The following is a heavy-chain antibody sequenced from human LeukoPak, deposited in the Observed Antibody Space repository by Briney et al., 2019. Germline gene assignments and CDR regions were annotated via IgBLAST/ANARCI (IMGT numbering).Heavy chain of an antibody. Sequence: PGGSLRLSCAASGFTFSSYWMSWVRQAPGKGLEWVANIKQDGSEKYYVDSVKGRFTISRDNAKNSLYLQMNSLGAEDTAVYYCARDFHLVGATSDAFDIWGQGTMVTVSS. CDR1: GFTFSSYW. J-gene: IGHJ3*02. V-gene: IGHV3-7*03. D-gene: IGHD1-26*01. CDR2: IKQDGSEK. CDR3: ARDFHLVGATSDAFDI.